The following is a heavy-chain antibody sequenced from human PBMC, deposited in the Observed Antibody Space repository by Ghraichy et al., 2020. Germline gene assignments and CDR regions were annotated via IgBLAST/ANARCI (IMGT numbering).Heavy chain of an antibody. V-gene: IGHV3-11*06. CDR2: ISHSSRFT. CDR1: GFNFSDYY. CDR3: ARGGRDVFDI. Sequence: GGSLRLSCAASGFNFSDYYMSWIRQAPGMGLEWVSYISHSSRFTNYTDSVKGRFTISRDSAKNSLYLQMNSLRADDTAVYFCARGGRDVFDIWGQGTMVTGSS. J-gene: IGHJ3*02.